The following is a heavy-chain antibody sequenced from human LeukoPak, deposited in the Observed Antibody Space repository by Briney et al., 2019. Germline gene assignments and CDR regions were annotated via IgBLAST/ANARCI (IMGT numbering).Heavy chain of an antibody. CDR2: ITVYNGHT. CDR1: GYTFTSYY. D-gene: IGHD3-10*01. V-gene: IGHV1-18*04. Sequence: ASVKVSCKASGYTFTSYYMHWVRQAPGQGLEWMGWITVYNGHTNYAQKFQDRVTMTTDTSANTAYMELRSLKSDDTAVYYCARGHRTLPPGVRARKQQEAYNYFDPWGQGTLVTVSS. J-gene: IGHJ5*02. CDR3: ARGHRTLPPGVRARKQQEAYNYFDP.